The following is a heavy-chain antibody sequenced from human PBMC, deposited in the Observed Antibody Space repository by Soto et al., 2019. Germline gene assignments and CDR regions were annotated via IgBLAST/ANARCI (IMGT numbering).Heavy chain of an antibody. V-gene: IGHV1-46*01. CDR2: INLSGDST. J-gene: IGHJ4*02. D-gene: IGHD6-13*01. CDR3: ATLIAAAARDY. CDR1: GYTFTSYY. Sequence: ASVKVSCKTSGYTFTSYYIHWVRQAPGQGLEWMGVINLSGDSTSHAQKFQGRVTMTGDTSTRTAYMEMSSLKSEDTAVYYCATLIAAAARDYWGQGTLVTVS.